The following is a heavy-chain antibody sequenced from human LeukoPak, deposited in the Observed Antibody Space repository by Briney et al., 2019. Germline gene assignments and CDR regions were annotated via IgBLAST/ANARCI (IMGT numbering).Heavy chain of an antibody. V-gene: IGHV4-61*01. CDR3: ARDRTTWYQPDPYYGMDV. Sequence: KSSETLSLTCTVSGGSVSSGSYYWSWIRQPPGKGLEWIGYIYYSGSTNYNPSLKSRVTISVDTSKNQFSLKLSSVTAADTAVYYCARDRTTWYQPDPYYGMDVWGQETTVTVSS. J-gene: IGHJ6*02. CDR2: IYYSGST. CDR1: GGSVSSGSYY. D-gene: IGHD2-2*01.